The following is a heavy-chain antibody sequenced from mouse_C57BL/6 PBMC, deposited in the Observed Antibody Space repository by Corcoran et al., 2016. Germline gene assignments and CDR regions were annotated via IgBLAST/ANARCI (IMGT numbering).Heavy chain of an antibody. Sequence: QIQLVQSGPELKKPGETVKISCKASGYTFTTYGMSWVKQAPGKGLKWMGWINTYSGVPTYADDFKGRFAFSLETSASTAYLQINNLKNEDTATYFCARPERHLLYYAMDYWGQGTSVTVSS. D-gene: IGHD2-10*01. CDR3: ARPERHLLYYAMDY. J-gene: IGHJ4*01. CDR2: INTYSGVP. V-gene: IGHV9-3*01. CDR1: GYTFTTYG.